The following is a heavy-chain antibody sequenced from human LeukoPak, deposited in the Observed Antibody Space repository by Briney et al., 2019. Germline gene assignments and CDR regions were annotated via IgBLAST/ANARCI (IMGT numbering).Heavy chain of an antibody. CDR1: GDSVSSNSVT. Sequence: SQTLSLTCAISGDSVSSNSVTWNWIRQSPSRGLEWLGRTYYRSKWYNDYAVFVKSRITINPDTSKNQFSLQLNSVTPEDTAVYYCTRAGSYGYYWYFDLWGRGTLVTVSS. J-gene: IGHJ2*01. V-gene: IGHV6-1*01. CDR2: TYYRSKWYN. CDR3: TRAGSYGYYWYFDL. D-gene: IGHD5-18*01.